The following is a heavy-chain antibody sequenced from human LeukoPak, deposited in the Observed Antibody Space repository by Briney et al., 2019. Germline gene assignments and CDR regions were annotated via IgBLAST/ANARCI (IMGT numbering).Heavy chain of an antibody. Sequence: GGSLRLSCAASGFTFSSYSMNWVRQAPGKGLEWVSSISSSSSYIYYADSVKGRFTISRDNAKNSLYLQMNSLRAEDTAVYYCARVPYYYDSSGYVDYYFDYWGQGTLVTVSS. V-gene: IGHV3-21*01. CDR1: GFTFSSYS. J-gene: IGHJ4*02. D-gene: IGHD3-22*01. CDR2: ISSSSSYI. CDR3: ARVPYYYDSSGYVDYYFDY.